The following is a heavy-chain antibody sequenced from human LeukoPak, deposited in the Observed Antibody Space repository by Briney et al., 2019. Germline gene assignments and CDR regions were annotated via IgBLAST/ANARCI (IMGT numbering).Heavy chain of an antibody. V-gene: IGHV4-59*01. D-gene: IGHD6-19*01. CDR2: IYYSGSP. CDR3: AREEGSGWYALGNWFDP. J-gene: IGHJ5*02. Sequence: SETLSLTCTVPGGSISSYYCSWIRQPPARGLERIGYIYYSGSPNYNPSLKSRITISVDTSKNPFSLKLSSGTAADTAVYYWAREEGSGWYALGNWFDPWGQGTLVTVSS. CDR1: GGSISSYY.